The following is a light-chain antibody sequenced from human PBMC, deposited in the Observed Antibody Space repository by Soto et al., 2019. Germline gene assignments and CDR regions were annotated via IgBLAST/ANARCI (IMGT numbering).Light chain of an antibody. CDR3: ATWDERLNGLV. CDR1: SSNIGSNT. V-gene: IGLV1-44*01. Sequence: QSVLTQPPSASGTPGQRVTISCSGSSSNIGSNTVNWYQQLPGTAPKLLIYSNNQRPSGVPDRFSGSKSGTSASLAISGLQSEDWAEYFCATWDERLNGLVFGGGTKLTVL. J-gene: IGLJ2*01. CDR2: SNN.